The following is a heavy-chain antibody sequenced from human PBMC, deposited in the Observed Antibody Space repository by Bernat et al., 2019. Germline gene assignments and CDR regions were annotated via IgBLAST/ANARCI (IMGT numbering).Heavy chain of an antibody. CDR1: GLTFSGFW. Sequence: EVQLVESGGDLVQPGGSLRLSCAASGLTFSGFWMSWVRQAPGKGLEWVDNINEDGSEKHYVDSVKGRFTTSRDNAKRSLYLQMNSLRAEDTAVYYCAGGGHIDYCGQGTLVTVSS. J-gene: IGHJ4*02. D-gene: IGHD3-16*01. CDR3: AGGGHIDY. CDR2: INEDGSEK. V-gene: IGHV3-7*03.